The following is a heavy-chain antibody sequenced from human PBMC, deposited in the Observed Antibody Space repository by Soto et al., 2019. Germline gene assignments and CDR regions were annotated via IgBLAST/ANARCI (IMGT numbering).Heavy chain of an antibody. J-gene: IGHJ6*04. CDR1: GFTVSSNY. Sequence: GGSLRLSCAASGFTVSSNYMSWVRQAPGKGLDWVSFIYSGGSTYYADSVKGRFTISRDNSKNTLYLQMNSLRAEDTAVYYCARGYSSGWGHVDVWGKGTTVTVSS. V-gene: IGHV3-66*01. CDR2: IYSGGST. D-gene: IGHD6-19*01. CDR3: ARGYSSGWGHVDV.